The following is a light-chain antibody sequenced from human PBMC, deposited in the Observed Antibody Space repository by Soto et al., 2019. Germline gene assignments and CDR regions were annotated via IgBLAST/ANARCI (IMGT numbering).Light chain of an antibody. CDR2: DVS. CDR1: SSDVGSYNY. J-gene: IGLJ3*02. CDR3: TSYTTRTTRV. Sequence: QSALTQPASVSGSPGQSITISCTGTSSDVGSYNYVSWYQQHPGKAPKLMIYDVSHRPSGVSNRFSGSKSGHTASLTISGLQAEDEADYYCTSYTTRTTRVFGGGTKLTVL. V-gene: IGLV2-14*01.